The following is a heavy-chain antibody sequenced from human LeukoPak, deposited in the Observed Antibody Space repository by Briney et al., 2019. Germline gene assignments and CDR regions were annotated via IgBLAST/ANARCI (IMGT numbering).Heavy chain of an antibody. J-gene: IGHJ5*02. CDR2: LNPNSGNT. CDR3: AREQWLDP. D-gene: IGHD6-19*01. CDR1: GYTFTSYD. V-gene: IGHV1-8*01. Sequence: GASVKVSCKASGYTFTSYDINWVRQATGQGLEWMGWLNPNSGNTVYAQKFQGRVTMTRNTSISTAYMELTSLRSEDTAVYYCAREQWLDPWGQGTLVTVSS.